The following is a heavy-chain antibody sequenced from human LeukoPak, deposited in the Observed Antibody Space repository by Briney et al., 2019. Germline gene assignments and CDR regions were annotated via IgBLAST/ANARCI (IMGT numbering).Heavy chain of an antibody. D-gene: IGHD5-18*01. V-gene: IGHV1-69*13. CDR2: IIPIFGTA. Sequence: SVKVSCKASGGTFSSYAISWVRQAPGQGLEWMGGIIPIFGTANYAQKFQGRVTITADESTSTAYMELSSLRSEDTAVYYCAKDMSGYSYGYEVDYWGQGTLVTVSS. J-gene: IGHJ4*02. CDR1: GGTFSSYA. CDR3: AKDMSGYSYGYEVDY.